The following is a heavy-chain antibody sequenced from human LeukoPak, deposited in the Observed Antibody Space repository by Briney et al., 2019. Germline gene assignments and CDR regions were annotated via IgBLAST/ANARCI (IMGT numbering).Heavy chain of an antibody. CDR1: GGSISSYY. D-gene: IGHD3-22*01. CDR3: ARDLITMIDY. CDR2: IYYSGST. Sequence: SETLSLTCTVSGGSISSYYWSWIRQPPGKGLEWIGCIYYSGSTNYNPSLKSRVTISVDTSKNQFSLKLSSVTAADTAVYYCARDLITMIDYWGQGTLVTVSS. J-gene: IGHJ4*02. V-gene: IGHV4-59*01.